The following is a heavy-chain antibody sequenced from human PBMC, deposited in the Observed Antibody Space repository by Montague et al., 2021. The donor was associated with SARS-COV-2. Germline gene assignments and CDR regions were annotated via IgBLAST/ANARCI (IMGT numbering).Heavy chain of an antibody. D-gene: IGHD1-1*01. J-gene: IGHJ4*02. CDR3: ARAQNTCFIANCVNYFDF. CDR2: IYYTGST. Sequence: SETLSLTCAVYGGSFSSYYWSWIRQPPGKGLEWIGYIYYTGSTKYNPSLKSRVTMSLDRPTNRFSLRLNSVTAADTAMYYCARAQNTCFIANCVNYFDFWGLGAQVTVSS. CDR1: GGSFSSYY. V-gene: IGHV4-59*01.